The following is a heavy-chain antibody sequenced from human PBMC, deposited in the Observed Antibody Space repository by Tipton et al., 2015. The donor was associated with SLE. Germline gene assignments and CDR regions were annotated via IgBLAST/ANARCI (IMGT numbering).Heavy chain of an antibody. Sequence: TLSLTCTVSGGSISSHYWSWIRQPPGKGLEWIGYIYYSGSTYYNPSLKSRVTISVDTSKNQFSLKLSSVTAADTAVYYCARAPLHGDYDYWGQGTLVTVSS. D-gene: IGHD4-17*01. J-gene: IGHJ4*02. CDR2: IYYSGST. CDR1: GGSISSHY. CDR3: ARAPLHGDYDY. V-gene: IGHV4-59*08.